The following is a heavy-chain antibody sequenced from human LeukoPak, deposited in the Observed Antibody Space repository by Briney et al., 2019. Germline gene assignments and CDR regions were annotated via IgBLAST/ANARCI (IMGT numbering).Heavy chain of an antibody. CDR3: ARDLRGAAGNFDY. Sequence: MHWVRQAXGXGXEWVXSISSSSSYIYYADSVKGRFTISRDNAKNSLYLQMNSLRAEDTAVYYCARDLRGAAGNFDYWGQGTLVTVSS. V-gene: IGHV3-21*01. D-gene: IGHD6-13*01. CDR2: ISSSSSYI. J-gene: IGHJ4*02.